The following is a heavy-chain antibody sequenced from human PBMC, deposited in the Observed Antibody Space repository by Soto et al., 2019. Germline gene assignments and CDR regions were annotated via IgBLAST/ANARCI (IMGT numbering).Heavy chain of an antibody. CDR1: GFTVSSNY. CDR3: ARDRGYSGYGMNDY. D-gene: IGHD5-12*01. CDR2: IYSGGST. J-gene: IGHJ4*02. Sequence: GGSLRLSCAASGFTVSSNYMSWVRQAPGKGLEWVSVIYSGGSTYYADSVKGRFTISRDNSKNTLYLQMNSLRAEDTAVYYCARDRGYSGYGMNDYWGQGTLVTVSS. V-gene: IGHV3-66*01.